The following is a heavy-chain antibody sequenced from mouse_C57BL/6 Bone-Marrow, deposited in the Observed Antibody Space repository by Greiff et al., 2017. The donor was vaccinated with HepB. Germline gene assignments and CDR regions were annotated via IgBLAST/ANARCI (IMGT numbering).Heavy chain of an antibody. CDR3: AKEEAGSSAWFAY. J-gene: IGHJ3*01. CDR1: GFTFSDYG. Sequence: EVKVVESGGGLVKPGGSLKLSCAASGFTFSDYGMHWVRQAPEKGLEWVAYISSGSSTIYYADTVKGRFTISRDNAKNNLFLQMTSLRSEDTAMYYCAKEEAGSSAWFAYWGQGTLVTVSA. D-gene: IGHD1-1*01. V-gene: IGHV5-17*01. CDR2: ISSGSSTI.